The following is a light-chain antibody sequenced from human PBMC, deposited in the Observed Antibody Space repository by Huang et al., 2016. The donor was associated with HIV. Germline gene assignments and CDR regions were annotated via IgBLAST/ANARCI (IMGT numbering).Light chain of an antibody. CDR1: QTILHDSDSRNY. J-gene: IGKJ3*01. V-gene: IGKV4-1*01. CDR3: QQYYSSPFT. CDR2: WAS. Sequence: DIVMTQSPDSLAVSLGERATINCKSSQTILHDSDSRNYLAWNQQKPGQPPKLRIHWASIRKSGVPDRFIGSGSGTDFTRTISRLQAEDVAVYYCQQYYSSPFTFGPGTNVDI.